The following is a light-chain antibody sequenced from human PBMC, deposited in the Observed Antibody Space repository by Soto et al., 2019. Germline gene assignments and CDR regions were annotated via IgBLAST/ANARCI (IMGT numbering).Light chain of an antibody. J-gene: IGKJ3*01. V-gene: IGKV1-39*01. CDR1: QSISRN. Sequence: DIQLTQSPSSLSPSVGDRITLSCRASQSISRNLNWYQQMPGKAPSLLIYAARDLQSGVPGRFSGSGSGTEFTLTISGLQPEDFATYYCQHVNSYPPFTFGPGTTVDLK. CDR3: QHVNSYPPFT. CDR2: AAR.